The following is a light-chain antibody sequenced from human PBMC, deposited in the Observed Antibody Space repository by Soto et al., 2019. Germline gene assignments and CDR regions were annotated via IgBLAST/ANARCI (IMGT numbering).Light chain of an antibody. CDR3: STWDSSLSAGV. J-gene: IGLJ2*01. CDR1: SSNIGSNY. V-gene: IGLV1-51*01. CDR2: DNN. Sequence: QSVLTQPPSVSAAPGQRVTISCSGSSSNIGSNYLSWYQHFPGTAPKLLIYDNNNRPSGIPDRVSGLKSGTSATLGINGLQTGDEADYYCSTWDSSLSAGVFGGGTKLTVL.